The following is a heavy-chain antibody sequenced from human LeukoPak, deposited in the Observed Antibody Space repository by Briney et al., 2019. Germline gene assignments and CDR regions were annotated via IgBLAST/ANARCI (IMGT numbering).Heavy chain of an antibody. CDR3: ARGPHGGFVIIPTEF. V-gene: IGHV3-21*01. Sequence: GGPLRLSCAASGFTFSSYAMNWVRQAPGKGLEWVSSIDSSSSYIYYADSVKGRFTISRANAKNSLFLQMNSLRAEDTAVYYCARGPHGGFVIIPTEFWGQGTLVTVSS. J-gene: IGHJ4*02. CDR1: GFTFSSYA. CDR2: IDSSSSYI. D-gene: IGHD3-3*01.